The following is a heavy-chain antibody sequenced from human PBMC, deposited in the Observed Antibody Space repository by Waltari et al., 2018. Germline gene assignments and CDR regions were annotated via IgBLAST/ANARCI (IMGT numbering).Heavy chain of an antibody. Sequence: QVQLQESGPGLVKPSETLSLTCTVSGYSISSGYYWGWIRQPPGKGLEWIGSIYHSGSTYYKPSLKSRVTISVDTSKNQFSLKLSSVTAADTAVYYCAREPIVGATAFWYFDLWGRGTLVTVSS. CDR2: IYHSGST. V-gene: IGHV4-38-2*02. J-gene: IGHJ2*01. D-gene: IGHD1-26*01. CDR3: AREPIVGATAFWYFDL. CDR1: GYSISSGYY.